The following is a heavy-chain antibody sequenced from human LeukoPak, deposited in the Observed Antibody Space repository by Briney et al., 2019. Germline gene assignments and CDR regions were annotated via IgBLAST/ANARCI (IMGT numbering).Heavy chain of an antibody. CDR3: ARVPGYIGYFYGMDV. CDR2: INHDGSSK. CDR1: GFTFSSDW. Sequence: GGSLRLSCAASGFTFSSDWMHWVRQAPGKGLVWVSRINHDGSSKGYADSVQGRFTISRDNAKNTLYLQMNSLRAEDTAVYYCARVPGYIGYFYGMDVWGQGTTVTVSS. D-gene: IGHD5-12*01. V-gene: IGHV3-74*01. J-gene: IGHJ6*02.